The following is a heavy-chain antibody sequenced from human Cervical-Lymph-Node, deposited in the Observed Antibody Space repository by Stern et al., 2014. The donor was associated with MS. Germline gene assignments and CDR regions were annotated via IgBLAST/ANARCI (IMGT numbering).Heavy chain of an antibody. CDR3: ARDSRHYDASYYFDS. V-gene: IGHV1-69*01. CDR2: IIPILGTA. J-gene: IGHJ4*02. CDR1: GGTFSSYA. Sequence: VQLVQSGAAVKKPGSSVKVSCKASGGTFSSYAINLVRQAPGQGPEWMGGIIPILGTANYAQKFQGRVTITADESTSTAYMELSSLRSEDTAVYYCARDSRHYDASYYFDSWGQGTLVTVSS. D-gene: IGHD3-16*01.